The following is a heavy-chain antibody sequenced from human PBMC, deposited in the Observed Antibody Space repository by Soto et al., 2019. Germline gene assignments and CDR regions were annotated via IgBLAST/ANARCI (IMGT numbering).Heavy chain of an antibody. D-gene: IGHD3-22*01. CDR1: GGTFSSYA. CDR2: IIPIFDTA. Sequence: SVKVSCKASGGTFSSYAISWVRQAPGQGLEWMGGIIPIFDTANYAQKFQGRVTITADESTSTAYMELSSLRSEDTAVYYCARGPYYYDSSGYYYYYGMDVWGQGTTVTVSS. CDR3: ARGPYYYDSSGYYYYYGMDV. J-gene: IGHJ6*02. V-gene: IGHV1-69*13.